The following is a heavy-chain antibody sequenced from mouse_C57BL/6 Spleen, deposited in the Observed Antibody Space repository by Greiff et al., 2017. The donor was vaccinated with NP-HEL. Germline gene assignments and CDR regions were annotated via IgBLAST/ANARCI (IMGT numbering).Heavy chain of an antibody. D-gene: IGHD2-4*01. J-gene: IGHJ2*01. CDR1: GYTFTDHT. Sequence: VQLQQSDAELVKPGASVKISCKVSGYTFTDHTIHWMKQRPEQGLEWIGYIYPRDGSTKYNEKFKGKATLTADKSSSTAYMQLNSLTSEDSAVYFCARLGYDYDGGGYYFDYWGQGTTLTVSS. V-gene: IGHV1-78*01. CDR3: ARLGYDYDGGGYYFDY. CDR2: IYPRDGST.